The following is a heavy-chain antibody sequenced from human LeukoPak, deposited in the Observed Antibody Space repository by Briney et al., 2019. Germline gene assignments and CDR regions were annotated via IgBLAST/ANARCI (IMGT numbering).Heavy chain of an antibody. J-gene: IGHJ4*02. CDR2: INSDGSNT. CDR1: GFTFSSYW. V-gene: IGHV3-74*03. Sequence: GGSLRLSCAASGFTFSSYWMHWVRQAPGKGLVWVSSINSDGSNTMYADSVKGRFTISRDNAKDTLYLQMNSLRAEDTAVYYCARLPTGSSLHYWGQGTLVTVSS. D-gene: IGHD6-6*01. CDR3: ARLPTGSSLHY.